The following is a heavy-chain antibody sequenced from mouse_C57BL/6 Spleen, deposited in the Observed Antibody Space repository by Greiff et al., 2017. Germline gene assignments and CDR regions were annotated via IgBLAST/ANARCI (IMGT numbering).Heavy chain of an antibody. J-gene: IGHJ4*01. Sequence: QVQLQQPGAELVKPGASVKLSCKASGYTFPSYWMHWVKQRPGRGLEWIGRIGPNGGGTKYNEKFKSKATLTGDKPSRTAYMQRSSLTSEDAVVYYCARHYGSSWAMDYWGQGTSVTVSS. CDR2: IGPNGGGT. CDR3: ARHYGSSWAMDY. V-gene: IGHV1-72*01. CDR1: GYTFPSYW. D-gene: IGHD1-1*01.